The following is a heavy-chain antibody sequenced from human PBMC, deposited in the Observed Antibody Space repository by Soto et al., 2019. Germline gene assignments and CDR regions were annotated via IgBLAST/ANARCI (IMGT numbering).Heavy chain of an antibody. V-gene: IGHV4-30-4*01. CDR1: GASIYNGGYF. Sequence: SGTLSLTCSVSGASIYNGGYFWSWIRQSPGKGLEWIGHIHNSGSPYNNPSLKSRITINPDPSNNQLSLQLNSVTPDDTAVYYCVRLVGNSWLDSWGQGTLVTVSS. CDR3: VRLVGNSWLDS. J-gene: IGHJ5*01. D-gene: IGHD2-2*01. CDR2: IHNSGSP.